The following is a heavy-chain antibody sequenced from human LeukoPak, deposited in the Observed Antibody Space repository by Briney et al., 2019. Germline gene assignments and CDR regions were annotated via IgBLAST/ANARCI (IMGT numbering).Heavy chain of an antibody. CDR1: GFTFSSYW. D-gene: IGHD2-2*01. V-gene: IGHV3-74*01. J-gene: IGHJ3*02. Sequence: GGSLRLSCVASGFTFSSYWMHWVRQVQGKGPVLVSRINSDGRITSYADSVKGRFTISRDNAKNTLYLQMNSLRAEDTAVYSCARVGVPQYAFDIWGQGAWVTVSS. CDR2: INSDGRIT. CDR3: ARVGVPQYAFDI.